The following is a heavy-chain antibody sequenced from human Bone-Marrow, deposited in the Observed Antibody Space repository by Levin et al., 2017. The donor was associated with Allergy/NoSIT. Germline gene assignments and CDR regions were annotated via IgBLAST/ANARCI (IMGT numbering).Heavy chain of an antibody. D-gene: IGHD2-15*01. Sequence: SQTLSLTCAVYGGSFSGSYWSWIRQPPGKGLEWIGEINHSGSTNYNPSLKSRVTISVDTSKNQFSLKLSSVTAADTAVYYCARARIVVVVAAKAYWFDPWGQGTLVTVSS. CDR2: INHSGST. CDR3: ARARIVVVVAAKAYWFDP. J-gene: IGHJ5*02. CDR1: GGSFSGSY. V-gene: IGHV4-34*01.